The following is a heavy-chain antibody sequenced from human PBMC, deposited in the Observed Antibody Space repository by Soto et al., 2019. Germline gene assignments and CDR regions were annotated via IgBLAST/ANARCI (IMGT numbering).Heavy chain of an antibody. CDR2: ISYDGSNK. J-gene: IGHJ6*02. Sequence: QVQLVESGGGVVQPGRSLRLSCAASGFTFSSYAMHWVRQAPGKGLEWVAVISYDGSNKYYADSVKGRFTISRDNSKNTLYLQMNSLRAEDTAVYYCARDRGAAYYDFWSGYLHHYYYGMDVWGQGTTVTVSS. CDR3: ARDRGAAYYDFWSGYLHHYYYGMDV. D-gene: IGHD3-3*01. V-gene: IGHV3-30-3*01. CDR1: GFTFSSYA.